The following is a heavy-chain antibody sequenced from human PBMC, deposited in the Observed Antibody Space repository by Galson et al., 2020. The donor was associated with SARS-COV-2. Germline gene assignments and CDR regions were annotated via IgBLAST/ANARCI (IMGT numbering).Heavy chain of an antibody. D-gene: IGHD2-15*01. V-gene: IGHV1-46*01. J-gene: IGHJ4*02. CDR1: GYTFTSYY. CDR3: ARVSVCGGSCYNFDY. CDR2: INPSGGST. Sequence: ASVKVSCKASGYTFTSYYMHWVRQAPGQGLEWMGIINPSGGSTSYAQKFQGRVTMTRDTSTSTVYMELRSLRSDDTAVYYCARVSVCGGSCYNFDYWGQGTLVTVSS.